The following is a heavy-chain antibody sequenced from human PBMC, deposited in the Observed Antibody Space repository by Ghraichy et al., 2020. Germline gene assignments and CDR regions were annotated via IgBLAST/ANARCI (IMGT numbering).Heavy chain of an antibody. CDR1: GFTFSNFW. CDR2: IKEDGSER. V-gene: IGHV3-7*01. Sequence: GGSLRLSCAASGFTFSNFWMSWVRQAPGKGLEWVSNIKEDGSERTYVGSVKGRFTISRDNAKNSLFLQMTGLRADDTSVYFCAALPRAGYSSGWGWGQGTLVTVSS. J-gene: IGHJ4*02. CDR3: AALPRAGYSSGWG. D-gene: IGHD6-25*01.